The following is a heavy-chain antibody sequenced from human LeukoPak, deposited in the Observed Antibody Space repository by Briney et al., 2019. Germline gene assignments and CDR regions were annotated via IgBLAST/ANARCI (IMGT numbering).Heavy chain of an antibody. CDR3: ARWDGYNSQFDY. Sequence: SETLSLTCTVSGGSISSYYWSWIRQPPGKGLEWIGYIYYSGSTNYNPSLKSRVTISVDTSKNQFSLRLTPVAAADTAVYYCARWDGYNSQFDYWGQGTLVTVSS. V-gene: IGHV4-59*01. CDR2: IYYSGST. CDR1: GGSISSYY. J-gene: IGHJ4*02. D-gene: IGHD5-24*01.